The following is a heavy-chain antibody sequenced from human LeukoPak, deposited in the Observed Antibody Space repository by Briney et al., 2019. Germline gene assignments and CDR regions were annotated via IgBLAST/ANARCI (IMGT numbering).Heavy chain of an antibody. V-gene: IGHV5-51*01. CDR3: ARPMYYYDSSGYSDAFDI. D-gene: IGHD3-22*01. CDR2: IYPGDSDT. J-gene: IGHJ3*02. Sequence: GESLKISFQGSGYSFTSYWIGWVRQMPGKGLEWMGIIYPGDSDTRYSPSFQGQVTISADKSISTAYLQWSSLKASDTAMYYCARPMYYYDSSGYSDAFDIWGQGTMVTVSS. CDR1: GYSFTSYW.